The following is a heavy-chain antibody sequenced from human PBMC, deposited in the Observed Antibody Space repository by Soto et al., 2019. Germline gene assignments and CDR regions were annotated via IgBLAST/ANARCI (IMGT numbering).Heavy chain of an antibody. CDR1: GGSISSYY. V-gene: IGHV4-59*08. Sequence: SETLSLTCTVSGGSISSYYWSWIRQPPGKGLEWIGYIHYSGSTKYNPSLKSRVTISADTSKNQFSLRLSSVTAADTAVYYCARGHFDFWSGYFATIDNWGQGTLVTVSS. CDR3: ARGHFDFWSGYFATIDN. CDR2: IHYSGST. D-gene: IGHD3-3*01. J-gene: IGHJ4*02.